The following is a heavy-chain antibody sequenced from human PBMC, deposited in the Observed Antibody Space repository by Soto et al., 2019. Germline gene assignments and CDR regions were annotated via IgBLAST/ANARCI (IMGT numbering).Heavy chain of an antibody. CDR1: GFTFSTFA. Sequence: PGGSLRLSCAASGFTFSTFAMSWVRQAPGKGLEWVSSICGSDGSAYHADSVKGRLTISRDNSKNMLYLQMNSLRADDTAVYYCARVGYYDGSGYNTFNIWGQGTMVTVSS. J-gene: IGHJ3*02. V-gene: IGHV3-23*01. CDR2: ICGSDGSA. D-gene: IGHD3-22*01. CDR3: ARVGYYDGSGYNTFNI.